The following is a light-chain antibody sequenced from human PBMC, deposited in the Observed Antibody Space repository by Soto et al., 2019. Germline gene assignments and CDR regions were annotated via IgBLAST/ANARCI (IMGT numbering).Light chain of an antibody. CDR2: DAS. Sequence: EVVLTQAPATLSFSPGERATLSCRASQSINSYVTWYQQRPGQAPRLLISDASIRAPGVPARFSGSGSGTDFTLTISSLEPEDFALYFCQQRYNWPLTFGGGTRVEI. CDR1: QSINSY. V-gene: IGKV3-11*01. J-gene: IGKJ4*01. CDR3: QQRYNWPLT.